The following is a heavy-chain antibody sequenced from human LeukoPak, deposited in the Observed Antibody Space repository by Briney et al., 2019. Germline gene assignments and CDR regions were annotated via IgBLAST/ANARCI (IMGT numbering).Heavy chain of an antibody. CDR2: INPSGGST. V-gene: IGHV1-46*01. CDR1: GYTFTSYY. CDR3: AAQTGEFDY. D-gene: IGHD7-27*01. Sequence: ASVKVSCKASGYTFTSYYMHWVRQAPGQGLEWMGIINPSGGSTSYAQKFQERVTITRDMSTSTAYMELSSLRSEDTAVYYCAAQTGEFDYWGQGTLVTVSS. J-gene: IGHJ4*02.